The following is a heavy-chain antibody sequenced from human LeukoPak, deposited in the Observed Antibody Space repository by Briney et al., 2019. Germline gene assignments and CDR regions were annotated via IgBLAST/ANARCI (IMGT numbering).Heavy chain of an antibody. D-gene: IGHD3-10*01. CDR3: ARESSMVRGLNAFDI. CDR1: GYTFTSYA. Sequence: GASVKVSCKASGYTFTSYAMHWVRQAPGQRLEWMGWINAGNGNTKYSQKFQGRVTITRDTSASTAYMELSSLRSEDTAVYYCARESSMVRGLNAFDIWGQGTMDTVSS. CDR2: INAGNGNT. J-gene: IGHJ3*02. V-gene: IGHV1-3*01.